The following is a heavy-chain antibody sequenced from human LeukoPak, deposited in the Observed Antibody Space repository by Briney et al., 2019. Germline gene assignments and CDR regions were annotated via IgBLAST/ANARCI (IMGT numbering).Heavy chain of an antibody. CDR3: AKDRIVGTIGRAFDI. V-gene: IGHV3-23*01. Sequence: GGSLRLSCAASGFTFSGYAMSWVRQAPGEGPEWVSVISGSGGSTYYADSVKGRFTISRDNSKNTLYLQMNSLRAEDTAVYYCAKDRIVGTIGRAFDIWGQGTMVTVSS. CDR1: GFTFSGYA. D-gene: IGHD1-26*01. CDR2: ISGSGGST. J-gene: IGHJ3*02.